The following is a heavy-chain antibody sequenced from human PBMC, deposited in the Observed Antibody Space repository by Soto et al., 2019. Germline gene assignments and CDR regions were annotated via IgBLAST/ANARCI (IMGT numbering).Heavy chain of an antibody. CDR2: TRNKANSYTT. V-gene: IGHV3-72*01. D-gene: IGHD1-26*01. J-gene: IGHJ4*02. Sequence: EVQLVESGGGLVQPGGSLRLSCAASGFTFSDHHMDWVRQAPGKGLEWVGRTRNKANSYTTEYAASVKGRFTISRDDSKNSLYLQTNSLKTEDTAVYYCATGVGAKYYFDYWGQGTLVTVSS. CDR1: GFTFSDHH. CDR3: ATGVGAKYYFDY.